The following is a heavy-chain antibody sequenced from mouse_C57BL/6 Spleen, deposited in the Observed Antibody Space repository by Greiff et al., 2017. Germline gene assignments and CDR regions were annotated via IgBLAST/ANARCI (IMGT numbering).Heavy chain of an antibody. J-gene: IGHJ3*01. CDR2: IYPGDGDT. V-gene: IGHV1-82*01. CDR1: GYAFSSSW. D-gene: IGHD1-1*01. CDR3: ARGSGYGSSYEFAY. Sequence: QVQLQQSGPELVKPGASVKISCKASGYAFSSSWMNWVKQRPGKGLEWIGRIYPGDGDTNYNGKFKGKATLTADKSSSTAYMQLSSLTSEDSAVYFCARGSGYGSSYEFAYWGQGTLVTVSA.